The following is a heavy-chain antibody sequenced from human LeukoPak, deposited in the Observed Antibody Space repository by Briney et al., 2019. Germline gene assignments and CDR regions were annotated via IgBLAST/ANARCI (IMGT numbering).Heavy chain of an antibody. CDR3: ARGDVVVPAAFLHAFDI. D-gene: IGHD2-2*01. CDR1: GGTFSSYA. J-gene: IGHJ3*02. CDR2: IIPIFGTA. V-gene: IGHV1-69*06. Sequence: SVKVSCKASGGTFSSYAISWVRQAPGQGLEWMGGIIPIFGTANYAQKFQGRVRITADKSTSTAYMELSSLRSEDTAVYYCARGDVVVPAAFLHAFDIWGQGTMATVSS.